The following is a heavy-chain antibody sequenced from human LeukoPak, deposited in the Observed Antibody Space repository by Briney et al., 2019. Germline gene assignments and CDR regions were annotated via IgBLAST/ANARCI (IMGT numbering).Heavy chain of an antibody. J-gene: IGHJ4*02. V-gene: IGHV3-30*02. CDR3: AKPEWELRYFDY. CDR1: GFPFSSYG. Sequence: PGGSLRLSSAASGFPFSSYGMHWVRQAPGKGLEWVAFIRYDGSNKYYAESVKGRFTISRDNSKNTLYLQMNSLRAEDTAVYSCAKPEWELRYFDYWGQGTLVTVSS. D-gene: IGHD1-26*01. CDR2: IRYDGSNK.